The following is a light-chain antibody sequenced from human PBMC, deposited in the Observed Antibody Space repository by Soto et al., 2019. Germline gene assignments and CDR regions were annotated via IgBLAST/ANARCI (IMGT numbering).Light chain of an antibody. CDR2: DAS. J-gene: IGKJ5*01. CDR3: QQYHSYAIT. V-gene: IGKV1-5*01. Sequence: DIQMTQSPSTLSASVGDRVTITCRASQTISGWLALYQQKPGKVPNLLIYDASSLQSGVPSRFSGSGSGTEFTLTISRLQPDDFATYYCQQYHSYAITFGQGTRLEIK. CDR1: QTISGW.